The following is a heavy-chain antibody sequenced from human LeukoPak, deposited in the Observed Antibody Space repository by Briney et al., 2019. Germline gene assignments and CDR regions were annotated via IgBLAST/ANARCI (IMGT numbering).Heavy chain of an antibody. CDR2: IIPIFGTA. V-gene: IGHV1-69*06. J-gene: IGHJ3*02. D-gene: IGHD3-10*01. CDR3: ARTYYYGSGSYSEGAFNI. CDR1: GGTFSSYA. Sequence: GASVKVSCKASGGTFSSYAISWVRQAPGQGLEWMGGIIPIFGTANYAQKFQGRVTITADKSTSTAYMELSSLRSEDTAVYYCARTYYYGSGSYSEGAFNIWGQGTMVTVSS.